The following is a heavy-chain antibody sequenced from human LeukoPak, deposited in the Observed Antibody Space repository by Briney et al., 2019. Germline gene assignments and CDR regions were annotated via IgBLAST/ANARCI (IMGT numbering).Heavy chain of an antibody. V-gene: IGHV1-3*01. CDR1: GYPFISYV. CDR3: ARAVTGNTDY. D-gene: IGHD1-7*01. J-gene: IGHJ4*02. Sequence: ASVKVSCKASGYPFISYVIHWVRQAPGQRLEWMGWINPDNGNAEYSQKFQGRITITRDPSATTAYMELSSLRSDDTAVYYCARAVTGNTDYWGQGTLVTVSS. CDR2: INPDNGNA.